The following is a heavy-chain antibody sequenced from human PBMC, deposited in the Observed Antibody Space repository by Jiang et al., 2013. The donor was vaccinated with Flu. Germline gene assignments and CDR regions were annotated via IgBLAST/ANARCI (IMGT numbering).Heavy chain of an antibody. D-gene: IGHD4-17*01. CDR1: GGSFSGYY. Sequence: YGGSFSGYYWGWIRQPPGKGLEWIGEIHHSGSTNYNPSLKSRVTISVDTSKNQFSLKLSSVTAADTAVYFCASAPYGDYKSDAFDIWGQGTMVIVSS. V-gene: IGHV4-34*01. J-gene: IGHJ3*02. CDR2: IHHSGST. CDR3: ASAPYGDYKSDAFDI.